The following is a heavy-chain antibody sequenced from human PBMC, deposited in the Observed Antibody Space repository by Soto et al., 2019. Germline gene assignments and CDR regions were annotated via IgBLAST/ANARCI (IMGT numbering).Heavy chain of an antibody. D-gene: IGHD1-26*01. CDR3: ARGSGNYYYYGLDV. V-gene: IGHV4-59*01. Sequence: SWVRQGPGKGLEWIGYMYDSGSTNYNPSLRSRVTISVDTSKKQFSLKLSSVTAADTAVYYCARGSGNYYYYGLDVWGQGTTVTVSS. CDR2: MYDSGST. J-gene: IGHJ6*02.